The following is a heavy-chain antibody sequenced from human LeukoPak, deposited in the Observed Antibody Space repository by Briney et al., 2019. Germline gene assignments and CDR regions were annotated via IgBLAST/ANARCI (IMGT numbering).Heavy chain of an antibody. CDR3: ARVSYSSSSRAFDI. CDR2: MNPNSGNT. J-gene: IGHJ3*02. V-gene: IGHV1-8*03. Sequence: ASVKVSCKASGYTFTSYDINWVRQATGQGLEWMGWMNPNSGNTGYAQKFQGRVTITRNTSISTAYMELSSLRSEDTAVYYCARVSYSSSSRAFDIWGQGTMVTVSS. D-gene: IGHD6-6*01. CDR1: GYTFTSYD.